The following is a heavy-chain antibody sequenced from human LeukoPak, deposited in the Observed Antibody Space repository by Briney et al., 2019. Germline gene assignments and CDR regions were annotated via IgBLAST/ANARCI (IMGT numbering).Heavy chain of an antibody. CDR1: GFTFDDYG. CDR3: ARAPDDFWSGYYLDP. D-gene: IGHD3-3*01. J-gene: IGHJ5*02. Sequence: GGSLRLSCAASGFTFDDYGMSWVRQAPGKGLEWVSGINWNGGSTGYADSVKGRFTISRDNSKNTLYLQMNSLRAEDTAVYYCARAPDDFWSGYYLDPWGQGTLVTVSS. CDR2: INWNGGST. V-gene: IGHV3-20*04.